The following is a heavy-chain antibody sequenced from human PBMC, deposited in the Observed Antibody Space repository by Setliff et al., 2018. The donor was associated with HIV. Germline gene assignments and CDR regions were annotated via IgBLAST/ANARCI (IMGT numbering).Heavy chain of an antibody. Sequence: SETLSLTCTVSGDSVNDRSYFWGWIRQPPGKGLEWIGTFYYNGDSRYNPSLKSRFTISRDNSKNTLYLQVNSLRAEDTAVYYCARGRVDTTMVPPPYWGQGTLVTVSS. J-gene: IGHJ4*02. D-gene: IGHD5-18*01. V-gene: IGHV4-39*01. CDR2: FYYNGDS. CDR3: ARGRVDTTMVPPPY. CDR1: GDSVNDRSYF.